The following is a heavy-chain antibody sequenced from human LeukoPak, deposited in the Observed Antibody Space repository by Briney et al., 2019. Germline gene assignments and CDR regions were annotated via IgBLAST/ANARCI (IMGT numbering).Heavy chain of an antibody. D-gene: IGHD4-23*01. CDR1: GFTFSSYA. CDR3: AKGILRGNYYYFDY. J-gene: IGHJ4*02. CDR2: ISTSGGDT. V-gene: IGHV3-23*01. Sequence: PGGSLRLTCAASGFTFSSYAMSWVRQAPGKELEWVSSISTSGGDTYYADSVKGRFTISRDNSKNTVYLQMNSLRAEDTAAYSCAKGILRGNYYYFDYWGQGTLVTVSS.